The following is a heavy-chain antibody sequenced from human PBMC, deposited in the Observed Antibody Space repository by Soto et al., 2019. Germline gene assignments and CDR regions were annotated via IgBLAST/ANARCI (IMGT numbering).Heavy chain of an antibody. Sequence: PGGSLKISCKVSGYTFTRNWIGWVRQMPGKGLEWMGIIFPIDSDTRYSPSSQGQVTISADNSISTAYLQWSSLKASDTAIYYCATPGGRDFNAFDVWGQGTMVTVSS. J-gene: IGHJ3*01. D-gene: IGHD2-21*02. CDR2: IFPIDSDT. CDR3: ATPGGRDFNAFDV. CDR1: GYTFTRNW. V-gene: IGHV5-51*01.